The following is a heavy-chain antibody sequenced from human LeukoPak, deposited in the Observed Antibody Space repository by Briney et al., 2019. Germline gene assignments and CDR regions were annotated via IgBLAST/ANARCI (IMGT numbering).Heavy chain of an antibody. J-gene: IGHJ3*02. CDR1: GGTFSSYA. V-gene: IGHV3-23*01. CDR2: ISGSGGST. D-gene: IGHD1-1*01. Sequence: GASVKVSCKASGGTFSSYAMNWVRQAPGKGLEWVSAISGSGGSTYYADSVKGRFTISRDNSKNTLYLQMNSLRAEDTAVYYCAKDLDALTPVDAFDIWGQGTMVTVSS. CDR3: AKDLDALTPVDAFDI.